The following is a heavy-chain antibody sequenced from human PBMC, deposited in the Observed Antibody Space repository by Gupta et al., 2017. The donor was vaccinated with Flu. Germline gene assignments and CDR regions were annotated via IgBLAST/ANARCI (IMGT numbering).Heavy chain of an antibody. V-gene: IGHV3-23*01. J-gene: IGHJ5*02. CDR3: AKGDNSGYYFPDWFDP. CDR2: ISGSGGST. D-gene: IGHD3-22*01. CDR1: GFTFSSYA. Sequence: EVQLLESGGGLVQPGGSLRLSCAASGFTFSSYAMSWVRQAPGKGLEWVSAISGSGGSTYYADSVKGRFTISRDNSKNTLYLQMNSLRAEDTAVYYCAKGDNSGYYFPDWFDPWGQGTLVTVSS.